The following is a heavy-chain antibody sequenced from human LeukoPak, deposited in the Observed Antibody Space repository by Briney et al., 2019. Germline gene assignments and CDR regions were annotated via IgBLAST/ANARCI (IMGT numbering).Heavy chain of an antibody. J-gene: IGHJ4*02. CDR2: INPNSGNT. CDR1: GYTFTSYD. V-gene: IGHV1-8*03. D-gene: IGHD2-2*01. CDR3: ARGRKYCSSTSCSSIDY. Sequence: ASVKVSCKASGYTFTSYDINWARQATGQGLEWMGWINPNSGNTGYAQKFQGRVTITRNTSISTAYMELSSLRSEDTAVYYCARGRKYCSSTSCSSIDYWGQGTLVTVSS.